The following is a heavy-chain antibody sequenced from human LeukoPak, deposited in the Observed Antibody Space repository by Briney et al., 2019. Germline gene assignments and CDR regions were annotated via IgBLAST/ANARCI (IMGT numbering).Heavy chain of an antibody. CDR2: MNPNSGGT. Sequence: ASVKVSCNTSGYTFSSYDVIWVRLAPGQGLEWMGWMNPNSGGTNYAQKFQGRVTMTRDTSISTAYMELSRLRSDDTAVYYCARDRRGFDPWGQGTLVTVSS. V-gene: IGHV1-2*02. CDR3: ARDRRGFDP. J-gene: IGHJ5*02. CDR1: GYTFSSYD.